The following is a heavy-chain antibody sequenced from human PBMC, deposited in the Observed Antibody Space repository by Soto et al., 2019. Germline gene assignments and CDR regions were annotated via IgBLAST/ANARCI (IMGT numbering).Heavy chain of an antibody. CDR1: GFTFSSYA. V-gene: IGHV3-23*01. CDR2: IGNSGGST. D-gene: IGHD6-19*01. Sequence: EVQLLESGGGLVQPGGSLRLSCAASGFTFSSYALSWVRQAPGKGLEWVSIIGNSGGSTFYADSVKGRCTISRDNSKNPLYRQMNNLRAEDTAVYYCAKHFDSGCPDYWGQGTLVTVSS. J-gene: IGHJ4*02. CDR3: AKHFDSGCPDY.